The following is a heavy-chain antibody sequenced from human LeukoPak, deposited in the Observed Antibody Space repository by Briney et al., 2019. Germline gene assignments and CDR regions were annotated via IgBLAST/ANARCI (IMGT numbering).Heavy chain of an antibody. CDR3: VKDRWVDH. J-gene: IGHJ4*02. V-gene: IGHV3-64D*06. CDR1: GFIFSPYA. D-gene: IGHD6-13*01. CDR2: ISSEGKTT. Sequence: GGSLRPSCSASGFIFSPYAMHWVRQAPGKGLEYVSSISSEGKTTYYADSVKGRFTISRDNSKNTLYPQMSSLRPEDTAVYYCVKDRWVDHWGQGTLVTVSS.